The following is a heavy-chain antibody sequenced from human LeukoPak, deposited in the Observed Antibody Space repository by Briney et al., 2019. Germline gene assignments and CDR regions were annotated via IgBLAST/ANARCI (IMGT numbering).Heavy chain of an antibody. CDR2: IYSVGRT. CDR3: ARVGIVNGPGPHFDY. D-gene: IGHD1-26*01. V-gene: IGHV3-66*01. Sequence: GGSLRLSCAASGFTVSSNYMSWVRQAPGKGLEWVSVIYSVGRTYYADSVKGRFTISRDNSKNTLYLQMNSLRAEDTAVYYCARVGIVNGPGPHFDYWGQGTLVTVSS. CDR1: GFTVSSNY. J-gene: IGHJ4*02.